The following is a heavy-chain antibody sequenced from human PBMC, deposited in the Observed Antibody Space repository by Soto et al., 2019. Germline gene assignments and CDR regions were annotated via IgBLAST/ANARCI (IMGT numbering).Heavy chain of an antibody. CDR3: AKEPVGPDWYFDL. J-gene: IGHJ2*01. CDR2: ISSGSSYI. CDR1: GFTFSSYS. V-gene: IGHV3-21*04. Sequence: GSLRLSCAASGFTFSSYSMNWVRQAPGKGLEWVSSISSGSSYIYYADSVKGRFTVSRDNSKNTLYLQMNSLRAEDTAVYNCAKEPVGPDWYFDLWGRGTLVTVSS.